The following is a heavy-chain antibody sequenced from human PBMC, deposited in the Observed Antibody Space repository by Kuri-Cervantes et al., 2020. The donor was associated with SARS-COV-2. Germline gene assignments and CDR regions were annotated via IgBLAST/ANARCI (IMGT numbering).Heavy chain of an antibody. V-gene: IGHV3-30*03. Sequence: SLKTSCAASGFIFSNYAMHWVRQAPGKGLDWVAVISNDGSNNNYADSVKGRFTISRDKAKNSLYLQMNSLRAEDTAVYYCARDTHYQLLYLAAIEPFEYWGQGTLVTVSS. CDR2: ISNDGSNN. CDR1: GFIFSNYA. J-gene: IGHJ4*02. D-gene: IGHD2-2*02. CDR3: ARDTHYQLLYLAAIEPFEY.